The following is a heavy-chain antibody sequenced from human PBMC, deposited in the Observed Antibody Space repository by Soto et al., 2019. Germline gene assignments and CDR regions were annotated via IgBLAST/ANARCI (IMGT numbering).Heavy chain of an antibody. D-gene: IGHD3-22*01. J-gene: IGHJ4*02. CDR1: GGSISSSSYN. V-gene: IGHV4-39*01. Sequence: QLQLQESGPGLVKPSETLSLTCTVSGGSISSSSYNWGWIRQPPGKGLEWIGSIYYIGSTYYNPSLKSRVTISVDTSKNQFSLKLSSVTAADTAVYYCASARGITMIVTWGQGTLVIVSS. CDR2: IYYIGST. CDR3: ASARGITMIVT.